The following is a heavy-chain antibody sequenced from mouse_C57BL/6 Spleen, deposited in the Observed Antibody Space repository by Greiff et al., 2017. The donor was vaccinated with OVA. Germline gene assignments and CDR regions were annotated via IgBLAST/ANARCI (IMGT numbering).Heavy chain of an antibody. Sequence: EVKLEESGPGLVKPSQSLSLTCSVTGYSITSGYYWNWIRQFPGNKLEWMGYISYDGSNNYNPSLKNRISITRDTSKNQFFLKLNSVTTEDTATYDCARCDYDGFAYWGQGTLVTVAA. V-gene: IGHV3-6*01. CDR1: GYSITSGYY. CDR3: ARCDYDGFAY. J-gene: IGHJ3*01. CDR2: ISYDGSN. D-gene: IGHD2-4*01.